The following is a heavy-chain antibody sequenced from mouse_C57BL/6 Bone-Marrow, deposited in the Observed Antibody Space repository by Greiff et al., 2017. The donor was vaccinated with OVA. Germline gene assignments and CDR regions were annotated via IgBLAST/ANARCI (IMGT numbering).Heavy chain of an antibody. V-gene: IGHV2-2*01. D-gene: IGHD2-10*02. CDR1: GFSLTSYG. Sequence: VMLVESGPGLVQPSQSLSITCTVSGFSLTSYGVHWVRQSPGKGLEWLGVIWSGGSTDYNAAFISRLSISKDNSKSQVFFKMNRLQADDTAIYYSASSSMVWYFDVWGTGTTVTVSS. CDR2: IWSGGST. CDR3: ASSSMVWYFDV. J-gene: IGHJ1*03.